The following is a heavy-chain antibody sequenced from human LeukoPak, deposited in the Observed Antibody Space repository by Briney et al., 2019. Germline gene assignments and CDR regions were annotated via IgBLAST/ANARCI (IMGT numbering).Heavy chain of an antibody. V-gene: IGHV3-11*01. Sequence: GGSLRLSCAASGFTFSDHYMSWIRQTPGKGLEWVSRISSSGSMKWDIESVKGRFTISRDNTKNSLYLQMNSLRVDDTAVYYCARDPDTSSKVDYWGQGTLVTVSS. D-gene: IGHD6-6*01. CDR2: ISSSGSMK. J-gene: IGHJ4*02. CDR3: ARDPDTSSKVDY. CDR1: GFTFSDHY.